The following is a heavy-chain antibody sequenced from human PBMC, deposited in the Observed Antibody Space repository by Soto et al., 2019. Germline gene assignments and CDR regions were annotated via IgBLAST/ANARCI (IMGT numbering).Heavy chain of an antibody. Sequence: VGSLRLSCAASGFTFSSYAMHWVRQAPGRGLEWVAVISYDGSNKYYADSVKGRFTISRDNSKNTLYLQMNSLRAEDTAVYYCARVFRGGLYYGMDVWGQGTTVTVSS. CDR3: ARVFRGGLYYGMDV. V-gene: IGHV3-30-3*01. CDR2: ISYDGSNK. J-gene: IGHJ6*02. D-gene: IGHD3-10*01. CDR1: GFTFSSYA.